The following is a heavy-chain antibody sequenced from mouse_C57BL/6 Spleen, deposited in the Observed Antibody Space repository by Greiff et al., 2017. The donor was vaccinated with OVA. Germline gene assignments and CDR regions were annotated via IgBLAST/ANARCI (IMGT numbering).Heavy chain of an antibody. CDR2: IDPSDSDT. J-gene: IGHJ2*01. D-gene: IGHD3-2*02. V-gene: IGHV1-52*01. Sequence: QVQLQQPGAELVRPGSSVKLSCKASGFTFTSYWMHWVKQRPIQGLEWIGNIDPSDSDTHYNQKFKDKATLTADKSSSTAYMQLSSLTSEDSAVNYCARGRRLRPFDYWGQGTTLTVSS. CDR1: GFTFTSYW. CDR3: ARGRRLRPFDY.